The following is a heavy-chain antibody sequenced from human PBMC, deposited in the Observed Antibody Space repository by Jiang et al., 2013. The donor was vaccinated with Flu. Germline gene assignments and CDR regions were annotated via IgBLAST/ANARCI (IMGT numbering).Heavy chain of an antibody. Sequence: GAEVKKPGASVKVSCKASGYTFTSYGICWVRQAPGQGLEWMGGIIPIFGTTNYAQRFQGRVTITADESTSTVYMELSSLRSEDTAMYYCARYLSHLASWGQGTPVTVSS. CDR1: GYTFTSYG. J-gene: IGHJ5*02. V-gene: IGHV1-69*13. D-gene: IGHD3-16*01. CDR3: ARYLSHLAS. CDR2: IIPIFGTT.